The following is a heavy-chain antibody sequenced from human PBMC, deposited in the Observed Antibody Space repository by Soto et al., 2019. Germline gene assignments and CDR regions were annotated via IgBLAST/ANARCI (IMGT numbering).Heavy chain of an antibody. D-gene: IGHD5-12*01. CDR1: GYTFTSYV. V-gene: IGHV1-18*01. CDR3: ARVVATLAGPYGMDV. Sequence: QVQLVQSGAEVKKPGASVKVSCRASGYTFTSYVISWVRQAPAQGLEWMGWISAYNGNTNFAQKLQGRVTMTTDTSTSTAYMELRSLRSDDTAVYYCARVVATLAGPYGMDVWGQGPTVTVSS. CDR2: ISAYNGNT. J-gene: IGHJ6*02.